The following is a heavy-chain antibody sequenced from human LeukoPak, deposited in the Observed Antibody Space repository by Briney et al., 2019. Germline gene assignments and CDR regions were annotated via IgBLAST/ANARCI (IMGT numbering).Heavy chain of an antibody. V-gene: IGHV4-34*01. CDR1: GGSFSGYY. CDR3: ARGRNDYVWGSYRYSPFDY. D-gene: IGHD3-16*02. J-gene: IGHJ4*02. CDR2: INHSGST. Sequence: SETLCLTCAVYGGSFSGYYWSWIRQPPGKGLEWIGEINHSGSTNYNPSLKSRVTISVDTSKNQFSLKLSSVTAADTAVYYSARGRNDYVWGSYRYSPFDYWGQGTLVTVSS.